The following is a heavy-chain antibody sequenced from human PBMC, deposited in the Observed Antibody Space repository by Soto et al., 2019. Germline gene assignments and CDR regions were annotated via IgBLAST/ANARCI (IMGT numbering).Heavy chain of an antibody. J-gene: IGHJ6*02. CDR3: ASSGRDLGSSSPKGKNYYSYYGLDV. V-gene: IGHV4-59*01. D-gene: IGHD6-13*01. CDR1: GGSISSYY. Sequence: SETLSLTCTASGGSISSYYWSLIRQPPGKGLDWIGSLYYSGNTNYNPSLKSRVTISVDTSKNQVSLKVYSVTAADTALYYCASSGRDLGSSSPKGKNYYSYYGLDVWGQGTTVTVSS. CDR2: LYYSGNT.